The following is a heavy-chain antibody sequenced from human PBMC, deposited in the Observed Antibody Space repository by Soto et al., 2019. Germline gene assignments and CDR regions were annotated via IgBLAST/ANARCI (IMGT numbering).Heavy chain of an antibody. CDR1: GGSISSYY. CDR2: IYFSGGT. J-gene: IGHJ4*02. V-gene: IGHV4-4*08. Sequence: SETLSLTCTVSGGSISSYYWSWIRQPPGKGLEWIGYIYFSGGTNYNPSLKSRVTISLDTSKNQFSLKLSSVTAADTAVYYCARSHIVPRLLMYPYDYWGQGTLVTVSS. CDR3: ARSHIVPRLLMYPYDY. D-gene: IGHD6-6*01.